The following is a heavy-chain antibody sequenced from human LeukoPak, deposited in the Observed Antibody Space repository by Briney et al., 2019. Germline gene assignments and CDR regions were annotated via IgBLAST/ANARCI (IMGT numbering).Heavy chain of an antibody. V-gene: IGHV3-66*01. CDR3: ARAPASGYYTTQSFDY. J-gene: IGHJ4*02. CDR2: IYSGGST. Sequence: GGSLRLSCAASGFTVSSNYMSWVRQAPGKGLEWVSVIYSGGSTYYADSVKGRFTISRDNSKNTLYLQMNSLRAEDTAVYYCARAPASGYYTTQSFDYWGQGTLVTVSS. D-gene: IGHD3-3*01. CDR1: GFTVSSNY.